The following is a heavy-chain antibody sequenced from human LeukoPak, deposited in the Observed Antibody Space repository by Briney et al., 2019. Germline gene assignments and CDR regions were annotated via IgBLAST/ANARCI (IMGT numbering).Heavy chain of an antibody. D-gene: IGHD3-10*01. Sequence: PGGSLRLSCAASGFTFSSYSMSWVRQAPGKGLEWVSSISSSTTYIYYADSVKGRFTISRDNAKKSLYLEMNSLRAEDTAVYYCARVYGSGDYYNFHFDYWGLGTLVTVSS. V-gene: IGHV3-21*01. CDR3: ARVYGSGDYYNFHFDY. CDR1: GFTFSSYS. CDR2: ISSSTTYI. J-gene: IGHJ4*02.